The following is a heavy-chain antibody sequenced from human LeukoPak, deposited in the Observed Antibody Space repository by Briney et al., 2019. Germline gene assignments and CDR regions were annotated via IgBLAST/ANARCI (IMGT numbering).Heavy chain of an antibody. V-gene: IGHV4-34*01. J-gene: IGHJ4*02. D-gene: IGHD3-22*01. CDR2: INHSGST. CDR3: ARGGYYYDSSGCIDY. CDR1: GGSLSGYY. Sequence: SETLSLTCAVYGGSLSGYYWSWIRQPPGKGLEWIGEINHSGSTNYNPSLKSRVTISVDTSKNQFSLKLSSVTAADTAVYYCARGGYYYDSSGCIDYWGQGTLVTVSS.